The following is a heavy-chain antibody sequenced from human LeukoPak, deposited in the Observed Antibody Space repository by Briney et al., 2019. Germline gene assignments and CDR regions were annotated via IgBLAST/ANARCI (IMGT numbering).Heavy chain of an antibody. V-gene: IGHV1-2*02. Sequence: ASVTVSCKASGYTFTGYYMHWVRQAPGQGLEWMGWINPNSGGTNYAQKFQGRVTMTRDTSISTAYMGLSRLRSDDTAVYYCARVRGAVAEAFDIWGQGTMVTVSS. CDR3: ARVRGAVAEAFDI. J-gene: IGHJ3*02. D-gene: IGHD6-19*01. CDR2: INPNSGGT. CDR1: GYTFTGYY.